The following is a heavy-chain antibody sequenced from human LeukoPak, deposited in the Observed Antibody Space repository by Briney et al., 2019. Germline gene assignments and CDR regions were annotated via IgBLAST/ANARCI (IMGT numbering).Heavy chain of an antibody. D-gene: IGHD3-22*01. CDR2: FDPEDGET. CDR1: GYTLTELS. V-gene: IGHV1-24*01. Sequence: ASVKVSCKVSGYTLTELSMHWVRQAPGKGLEWMGGFDPEDGETIYAQKFQGRVTMTEDTSTDTAYMELSSLRSEDTAVYYCATPPSSGYYLAKYYFDYWGQGTLVTVSS. J-gene: IGHJ4*02. CDR3: ATPPSSGYYLAKYYFDY.